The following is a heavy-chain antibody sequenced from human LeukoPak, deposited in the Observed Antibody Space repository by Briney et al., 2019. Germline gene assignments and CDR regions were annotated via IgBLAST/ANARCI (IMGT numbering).Heavy chain of an antibody. J-gene: IGHJ4*02. CDR3: AKDQDYYFDY. CDR1: GFTFSSYG. Sequence: PGRSLRLSCAASGFTFSSYGMHWVRQAPGKGLEWVAVISYDGSNKYYADSVKGRFTISRDNSKNTLYLQMNSLRAKDTAVYYCAKDQDYYFDYWGQGTLVTVSS. CDR2: ISYDGSNK. V-gene: IGHV3-30*18.